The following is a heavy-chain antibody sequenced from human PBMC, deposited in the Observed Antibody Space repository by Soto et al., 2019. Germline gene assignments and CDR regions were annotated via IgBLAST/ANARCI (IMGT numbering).Heavy chain of an antibody. Sequence: QVQLQQWGAGLLKPSETLSLTCAVYGGSFSGYYWSWIRQPPGKGLEWIGEINHSGSTNYNPSLKSRVTISGRTSKNQFSPKLSFLTPADTAVYYCARGGGYSGYPDFDYWGQGTLVTVSS. CDR2: INHSGST. CDR1: GGSFSGYY. J-gene: IGHJ4*02. V-gene: IGHV4-34*01. D-gene: IGHD5-12*01. CDR3: ARGGGYSGYPDFDY.